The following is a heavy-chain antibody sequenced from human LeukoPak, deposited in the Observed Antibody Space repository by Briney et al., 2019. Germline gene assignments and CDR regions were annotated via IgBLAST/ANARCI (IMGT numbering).Heavy chain of an antibody. D-gene: IGHD3-22*01. J-gene: IGHJ4*02. V-gene: IGHV1-69*13. Sequence: SVKVSCKASGGTFSSYAISWVRQAPGQGLEWMGGIIPIFGTANYAQKFQGRVTITADESTSTAYMGLSSLRSEDTAVYYCARASSAADYYDSSGYYFDYWGQGTLVTVSS. CDR1: GGTFSSYA. CDR2: IIPIFGTA. CDR3: ARASSAADYYDSSGYYFDY.